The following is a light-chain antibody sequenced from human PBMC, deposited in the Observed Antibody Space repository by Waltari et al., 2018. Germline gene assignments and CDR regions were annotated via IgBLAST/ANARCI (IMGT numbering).Light chain of an antibody. CDR2: GAS. V-gene: IGKV3-20*01. CDR3: QQYGSSPRT. J-gene: IGKJ3*01. CDR1: QSVSSSD. Sequence: EIVLTQSPGTLSLSPGERATLPCRASQSVSSSDLAWYQQKPVQAPRLLIYGASSRATGIPDRFSGSGSGTDFTLTISRLEPEDFAVYYCQQYGSSPRTFGPGTKVDIK.